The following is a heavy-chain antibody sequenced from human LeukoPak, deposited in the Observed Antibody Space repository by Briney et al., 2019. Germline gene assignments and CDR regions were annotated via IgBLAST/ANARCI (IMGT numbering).Heavy chain of an antibody. CDR3: ARDAAAARPPLIDYMDV. V-gene: IGHV1-69*04. CDR2: IIPILGIA. D-gene: IGHD6-13*01. J-gene: IGHJ6*03. Sequence: SVKVSCKASGGTFSSYAISWVRQAPGQGLEWMGRIIPILGIANYAQKFQGRVTITADKSTSTAYMELSSLRSEDTAVYYCARDAAAARPPLIDYMDVWGKGTTVTVSS. CDR1: GGTFSSYA.